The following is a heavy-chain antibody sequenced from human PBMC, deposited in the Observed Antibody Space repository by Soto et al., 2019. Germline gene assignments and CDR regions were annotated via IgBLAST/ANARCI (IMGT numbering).Heavy chain of an antibody. CDR3: ARHVVESLSFGERVHHFDY. Sequence: SVKVSCKASGGTFSSYAISWVRQAPGQGLEWMGGIIPIFGTANYAQKFQGRVTITADESTSTAYMELSSLRSEDTAVYYCARHVVESLSFGERVHHFDYWGHGTLVTVSS. V-gene: IGHV1-69*13. J-gene: IGHJ4*01. CDR2: IIPIFGTA. D-gene: IGHD3-10*01. CDR1: GGTFSSYA.